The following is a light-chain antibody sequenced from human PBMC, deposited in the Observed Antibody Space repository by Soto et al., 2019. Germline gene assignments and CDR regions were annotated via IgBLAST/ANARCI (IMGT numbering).Light chain of an antibody. Sequence: DIQMTQSPSSLSASVGDRVTITCRASQSISRYLNWYQQEPGKAPKLLIYAASSLQSGVPSRFSGSGSGTDFPLTISSLQPEDFATYYCQRSDSTPLTFGGGTKVEIK. CDR2: AAS. J-gene: IGKJ4*01. CDR3: QRSDSTPLT. V-gene: IGKV1-39*01. CDR1: QSISRY.